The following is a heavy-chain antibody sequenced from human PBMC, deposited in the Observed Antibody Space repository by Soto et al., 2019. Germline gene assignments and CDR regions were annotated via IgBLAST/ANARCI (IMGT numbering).Heavy chain of an antibody. CDR3: ARDFYPVAYFFDF. D-gene: IGHD2-21*01. CDR2: VSGYNDKT. Sequence: ASVKVSCKASGYTFTNHGISWVRQAPGQGLEWVGWVSGYNDKTKSAQKFQGRVTMTTDTSTNTAYMELRSLRSDDTAVYFGARDFYPVAYFFDFWGQGTLVTVSS. CDR1: GYTFTNHG. J-gene: IGHJ4*02. V-gene: IGHV1-18*04.